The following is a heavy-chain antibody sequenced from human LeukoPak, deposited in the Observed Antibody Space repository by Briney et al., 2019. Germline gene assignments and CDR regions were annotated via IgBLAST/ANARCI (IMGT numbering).Heavy chain of an antibody. CDR2: IYYSGST. V-gene: IGHV4-59*08. CDR3: QRGAGEDYFDY. D-gene: IGHD4/OR15-4a*01. Sequence: SETLSLTCTVSGGSISSYYWSWIRQPPGKGLEWIGYIYYSGSTNYNPSLKSRVTISVDTSKNQFSLKLSSVTAADTAVYYCQRGAGEDYFDYWGQGTLVTVSS. CDR1: GGSISSYY. J-gene: IGHJ4*02.